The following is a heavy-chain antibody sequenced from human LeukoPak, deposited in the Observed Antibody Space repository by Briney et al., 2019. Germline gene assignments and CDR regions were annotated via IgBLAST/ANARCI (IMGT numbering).Heavy chain of an antibody. D-gene: IGHD6-19*01. CDR3: AGSSGWSGVLDY. CDR1: SGSITTYY. Sequence: PSETLSLTCTVSSGSITTYYWSWIRQPPGKGLEWIGYISYSGSTNNNPSLKSRVTTSLDTSKNQLSLKLTSVTAADSAVYYCAGSSGWSGVLDYWGQGTLVTVSS. CDR2: ISYSGST. V-gene: IGHV4-59*01. J-gene: IGHJ4*02.